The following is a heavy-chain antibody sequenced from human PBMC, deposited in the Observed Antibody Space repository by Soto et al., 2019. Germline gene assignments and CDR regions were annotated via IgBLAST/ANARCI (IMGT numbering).Heavy chain of an antibody. Sequence: GESLKLSCKGSGDNLGNYWIGWVRQMPGKGLEWMGIIYPRDSDAEYSPSFQGQVTISVDKSINTAYLQWSSLKASDTAIYYCARQQFDWWGQGTLVTVSS. J-gene: IGHJ4*01. CDR1: GDNLGNYW. CDR3: ARQQFDW. V-gene: IGHV5-51*01. CDR2: IYPRDSDA.